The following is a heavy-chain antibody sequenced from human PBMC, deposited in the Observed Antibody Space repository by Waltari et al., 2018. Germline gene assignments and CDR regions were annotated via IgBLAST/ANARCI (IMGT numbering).Heavy chain of an antibody. CDR3: AKGPGGGVVLSYWYFDL. J-gene: IGHJ2*01. CDR1: GFTFSSYA. Sequence: EVQLVESGGGLVQPGGSLRLSCAASGFTFSSYAMSWVRQAPGKGLEWVSAIRGSGGSTYYADSVKCRFTISRDNSKNTLYLQMNSLRAEDTAVYYCAKGPGGGVVLSYWYFDLWGRGTLVTVSS. D-gene: IGHD3-3*01. CDR2: IRGSGGST. V-gene: IGHV3-23*04.